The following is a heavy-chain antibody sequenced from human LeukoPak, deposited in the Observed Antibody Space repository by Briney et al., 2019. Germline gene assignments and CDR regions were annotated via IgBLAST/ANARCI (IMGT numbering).Heavy chain of an antibody. D-gene: IGHD1-26*01. CDR3: VRRMVGAIRPFDY. CDR1: GGSISSGDYY. V-gene: IGHV4-30-4*01. Sequence: PSETLSLTCAVSGGSISSGDYYWSWLRQPPGKGLEWIGYMYYSWSTYYNPSLKSRVTISVDTSKNQFSLKLSSVTAADTAVYHCVRRMVGAIRPFDYWGQGTLVTVSS. J-gene: IGHJ4*02. CDR2: MYYSWST.